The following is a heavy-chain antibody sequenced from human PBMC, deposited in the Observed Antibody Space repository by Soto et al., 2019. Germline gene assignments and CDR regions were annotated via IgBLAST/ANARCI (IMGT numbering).Heavy chain of an antibody. J-gene: IGHJ5*02. CDR3: ARVAADIASWLDP. V-gene: IGHV4-59*01. Sequence: QGQLQESGPGLVKPSETLSLTCTVSGASISTYNWGWIRQPPGKGLEWIGCIYYSGVTNYNPSLKSRVTISVDTPKNQLSLKLNSVTAADTAVYYCARVAADIASWLDPWGQGTLVTVSS. CDR1: GASISTYN. D-gene: IGHD5-12*01. CDR2: IYYSGVT.